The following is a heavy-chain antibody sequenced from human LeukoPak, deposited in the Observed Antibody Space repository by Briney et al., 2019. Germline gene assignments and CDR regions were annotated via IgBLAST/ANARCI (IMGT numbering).Heavy chain of an antibody. Sequence: GSLRLSCAASGFTFSSYAMSWVRQPPGKGLEWIGSIYYSGSTYYNPSLKSRVTISVDTSKNQFSLKLSSVTAADTAVYYCARDLGWIDYWGQGTLVTVFS. CDR3: ARDLGWIDY. D-gene: IGHD2-15*01. V-gene: IGHV4-39*07. CDR1: GFTFSSYA. CDR2: IYYSGST. J-gene: IGHJ4*02.